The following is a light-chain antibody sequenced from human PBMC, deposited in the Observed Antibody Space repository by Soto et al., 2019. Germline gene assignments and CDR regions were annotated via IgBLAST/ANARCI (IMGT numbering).Light chain of an antibody. CDR1: QVISNY. CDR3: QQYDNLPIT. V-gene: IGKV1-33*01. J-gene: IGKJ5*01. Sequence: DIQMTQSRSSLYASVGDRATITCQASQVISNYLNWYQQKPGKAPKLLIYDASNLETGVPSKFSGSGSGTDFTFTISSLKPEDIATYYCQQYDNLPITFGQGTRLEI. CDR2: DAS.